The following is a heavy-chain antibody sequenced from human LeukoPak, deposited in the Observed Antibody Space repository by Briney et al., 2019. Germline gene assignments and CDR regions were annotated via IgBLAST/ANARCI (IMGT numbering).Heavy chain of an antibody. CDR3: ARGIFGVGALHG. D-gene: IGHD1-26*01. Sequence: GGSLRLSSVASGFTFSSYTINWVRQTPGKGLEWVSSISGSSYCIYYADSVRGRFTISRDNAKNSLFLQVNSLRTEDTAVYYCARGIFGVGALHGWGQGTLVAVSS. V-gene: IGHV3-21*06. CDR1: GFTFSSYT. J-gene: IGHJ4*02. CDR2: ISGSSYCI.